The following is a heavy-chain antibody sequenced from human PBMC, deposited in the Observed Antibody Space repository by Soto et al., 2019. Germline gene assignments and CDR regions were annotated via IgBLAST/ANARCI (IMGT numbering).Heavy chain of an antibody. J-gene: IGHJ6*02. CDR2: ISYDGSNK. CDR1: GFTFSSYG. V-gene: IGHV3-30*03. D-gene: IGHD3-10*01. Sequence: GGSLRLSCAASGFTFSSYGMHWVRQAPGKGLEWVAVISYDGSNKYYADSVKGRFTISRDNANNVMYLQMDTLRAEDTAVYYCVRAGHVFDVHYYGMDLWGQGTTVTVSS. CDR3: VRAGHVFDVHYYGMDL.